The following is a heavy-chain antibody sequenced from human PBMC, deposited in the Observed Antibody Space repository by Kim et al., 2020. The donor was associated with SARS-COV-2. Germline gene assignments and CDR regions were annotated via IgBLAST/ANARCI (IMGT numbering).Heavy chain of an antibody. V-gene: IGHV4-34*01. J-gene: IGHJ5*02. Sequence: SRVTISVDTSKNQFSLKLSSVTAADTAVYYCARGDIVVVPAAIKGGWFDPWGQGTLVTVSS. D-gene: IGHD2-2*02. CDR3: ARGDIVVVPAAIKGGWFDP.